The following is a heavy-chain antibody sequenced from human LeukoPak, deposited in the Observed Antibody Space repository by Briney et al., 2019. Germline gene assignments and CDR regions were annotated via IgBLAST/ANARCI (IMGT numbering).Heavy chain of an antibody. Sequence: PSETLSLTCTVSGDSISSYYWSWIREPPGKGLEWIGYIYYSGSTNYNPSLKSRVTISVDTSKNQFSLKLSSVTAADTAVYYCARARVGAFDIWGQGTMVTVSS. CDR1: GDSISSYY. V-gene: IGHV4-59*01. CDR2: IYYSGST. CDR3: ARARVGAFDI. J-gene: IGHJ3*02. D-gene: IGHD4-23*01.